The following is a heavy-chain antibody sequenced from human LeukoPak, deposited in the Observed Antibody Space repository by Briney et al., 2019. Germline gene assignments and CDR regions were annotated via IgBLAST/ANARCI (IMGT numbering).Heavy chain of an antibody. V-gene: IGHV3-23*01. CDR2: ISGSGGST. D-gene: IGHD3-22*01. CDR3: AKGQNYYDRGFDY. Sequence: GGSLRLSCTASGFTFSSYAMSWVRQAPGKGLEWVSAISGSGGSTNYADSVKGRFTISRDNSKNTLYLQMNSLRAEDTAVYYCAKGQNYYDRGFDYWGQGTLVTVSS. CDR1: GFTFSSYA. J-gene: IGHJ4*02.